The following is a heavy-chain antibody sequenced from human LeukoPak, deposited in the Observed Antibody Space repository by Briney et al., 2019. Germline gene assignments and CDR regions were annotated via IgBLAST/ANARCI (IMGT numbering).Heavy chain of an antibody. J-gene: IGHJ4*02. CDR3: AKDHLYSSGWYRAGYFDY. Sequence: GGSLRLACAASGFTFRDYYMSWVRQAPEKGLEWVSAISGSGGSTYYADSVKGRFTISRDNSKNTLYLQMSSLRAEDTAVYYCAKDHLYSSGWYRAGYFDYWGQGTLVTVSS. CDR1: GFTFRDYY. CDR2: ISGSGGST. V-gene: IGHV3-23*01. D-gene: IGHD6-19*01.